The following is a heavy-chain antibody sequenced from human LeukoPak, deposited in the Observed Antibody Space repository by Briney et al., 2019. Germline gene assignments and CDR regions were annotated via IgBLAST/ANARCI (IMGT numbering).Heavy chain of an antibody. Sequence: GGSLRLSCAASGFTFSSYGMHWVRQAPGKGLEWVAVIWYDGSNKYFADSVKGRFTISRDNSKNTLYLQMNSLRAEDTAVYYCASMGYCSGGSCCSGRDWYFDLWGRGTLVTVSS. CDR3: ASMGYCSGGSCCSGRDWYFDL. J-gene: IGHJ2*01. D-gene: IGHD2-15*01. V-gene: IGHV3-33*01. CDR2: IWYDGSNK. CDR1: GFTFSSYG.